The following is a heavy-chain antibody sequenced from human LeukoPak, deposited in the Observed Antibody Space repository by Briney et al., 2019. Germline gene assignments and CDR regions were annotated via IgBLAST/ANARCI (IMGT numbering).Heavy chain of an antibody. Sequence: PSETLSLTCAVYGGSFSGYYWSWIRQPPGKGLEWIGEINHSGSTNYNPCLKSRVTISVDTSKNQFSLKLSSVTAADTAVYYCARAGYGSGWCTSCLVFPNWFDPWGQGTLVTVSS. J-gene: IGHJ5*02. D-gene: IGHD6-19*01. CDR3: ARAGYGSGWCTSCLVFPNWFDP. V-gene: IGHV4-34*01. CDR2: INHSGST. CDR1: GGSFSGYY.